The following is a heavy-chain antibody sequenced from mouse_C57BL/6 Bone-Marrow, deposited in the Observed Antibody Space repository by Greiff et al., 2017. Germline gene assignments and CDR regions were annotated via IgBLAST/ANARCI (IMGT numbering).Heavy chain of an antibody. CDR2: IDPSDSDT. CDR3: ARGAMDD. CDR1: GYTFTSYW. V-gene: IGHV1-52*01. J-gene: IGHJ4*01. Sequence: QVQLQQPGAELVRPGSSVKLSCKASGYTFTSYWMHWVKQRPIQGLEWIGNIDPSDSDTHYNQKFKDKATLTVDKSSSTAYMQLSSLTSEDSAVDYGARGAMDDWGQGTSVTVSS.